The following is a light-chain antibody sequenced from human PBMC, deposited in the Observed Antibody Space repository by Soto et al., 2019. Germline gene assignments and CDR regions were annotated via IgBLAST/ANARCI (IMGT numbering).Light chain of an antibody. V-gene: IGKV2-30*01. CDR3: LQGTHWPWT. J-gene: IGKJ1*01. Sequence: DVVVTQSPLALPVTLGQPASISCRSTQSLVDSDGNTYLTWLQQRPGQSPRRLIYKVSNRDSGVPDSFSGSGSGTDFTLKISGVEAEDVGVYYCLQGTHWPWTLGQGTQVEIK. CDR2: KVS. CDR1: QSLVDSDGNTY.